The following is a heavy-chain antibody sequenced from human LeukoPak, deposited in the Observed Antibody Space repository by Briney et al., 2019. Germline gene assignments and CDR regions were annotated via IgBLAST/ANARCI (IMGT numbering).Heavy chain of an antibody. Sequence: GGSLRLSCAASGFTFSSYAMSWVRQAPGKGLEWVANIKQDGGEKYYVDSVKGHFTISRDNAKNSLYLQMNSLRADDTAVYYCARAPKVSTIYYYMDVWGKGTTVTVSS. CDR1: GFTFSSYA. J-gene: IGHJ6*03. V-gene: IGHV3-7*01. D-gene: IGHD3-3*01. CDR2: IKQDGGEK. CDR3: ARAPKVSTIYYYMDV.